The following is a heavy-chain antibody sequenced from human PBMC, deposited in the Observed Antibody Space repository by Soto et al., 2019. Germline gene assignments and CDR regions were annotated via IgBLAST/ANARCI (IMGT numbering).Heavy chain of an antibody. D-gene: IGHD2-21*02. V-gene: IGHV4-39*01. CDR2: IYYSGST. CDR3: ARHPSDFWFDP. CDR1: GGSISSSSYF. Sequence: PSETLSLTCSVSGGSISSSSYFWGWIRQPPGKGLEWIGSIYYSGSTYYNPSLKSRVTVSVDTSKNQFSLKLSSVTAADTAVYYCARHPSDFWFDPWGQGTLVTDSS. J-gene: IGHJ5*02.